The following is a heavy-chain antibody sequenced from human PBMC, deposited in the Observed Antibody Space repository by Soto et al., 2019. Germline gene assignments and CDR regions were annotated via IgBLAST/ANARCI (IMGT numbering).Heavy chain of an antibody. D-gene: IGHD3-22*01. CDR3: AKVKSRAMMVVVTDAFDI. Sequence: GESLKISCAASGFTFSSFAMSWVRQAPGKVLEWVSVISGSGAGTYYADSVKGRFTISGDNSKNMVYLQMDSLRAEDTAMYYCAKVKSRAMMVVVTDAFDIWGQGXMVTV. J-gene: IGHJ3*02. CDR2: ISGSGAGT. V-gene: IGHV3-23*01. CDR1: GFTFSSFA.